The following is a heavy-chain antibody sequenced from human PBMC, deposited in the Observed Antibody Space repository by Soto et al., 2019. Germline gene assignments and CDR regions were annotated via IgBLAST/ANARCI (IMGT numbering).Heavy chain of an antibody. Sequence: ASVKVSCKASGYTFTSYGISWVRQAPGQGLEWMGWISAYNGNTNYAQELQGRVTMTTDTSTSTAYMELRSLRSDDTAVYYCAVITGYYDFWSGKGYYYGMDVWGQGTTVTVSS. CDR2: ISAYNGNT. CDR1: GYTFTSYG. CDR3: AVITGYYDFWSGKGYYYGMDV. V-gene: IGHV1-18*01. D-gene: IGHD3-3*01. J-gene: IGHJ6*02.